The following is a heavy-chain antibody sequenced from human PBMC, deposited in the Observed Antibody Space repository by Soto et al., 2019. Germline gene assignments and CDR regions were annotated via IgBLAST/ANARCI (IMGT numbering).Heavy chain of an antibody. J-gene: IGHJ6*03. V-gene: IGHV1-69*13. CDR1: GGTFSSYA. D-gene: IGHD3-9*01. CDR3: AKATRYDVLLTGHRGGYYYYMDV. CDR2: IIPIFGTA. Sequence: GASVKVSCKASGGTFSSYAISWVRQAPGQGLEWMGGIIPIFGTANYAQKFQGRVTITADESTSTAYMELNSLRVEDTAVYYCAKATRYDVLLTGHRGGYYYYMDVWGKGTTVTVSS.